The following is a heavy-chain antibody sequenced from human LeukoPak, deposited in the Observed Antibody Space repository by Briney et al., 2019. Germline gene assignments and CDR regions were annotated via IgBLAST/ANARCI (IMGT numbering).Heavy chain of an antibody. J-gene: IGHJ6*03. Sequence: ASVKVSCKASGYTFTGYYIHWVRQAPGQGLEWMGWINVNSGGTNYAQKFQGRVTMTRDTSISTAYMELSSLGSDDTAVYYCARGDGQWLLRDSYYYMDVWGKGTTVTISS. D-gene: IGHD6-19*01. CDR1: GYTFTGYY. CDR3: ARGDGQWLLRDSYYYMDV. V-gene: IGHV1-2*02. CDR2: INVNSGGT.